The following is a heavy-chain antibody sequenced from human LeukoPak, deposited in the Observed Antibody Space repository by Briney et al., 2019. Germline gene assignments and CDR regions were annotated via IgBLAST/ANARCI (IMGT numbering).Heavy chain of an antibody. CDR1: GDSLGSGMYY. CDR3: ARVDYDSSGYFDF. Sequence: SETLSLTCTVSGDSLGSGMYYWSWIRQPPGKGLEWIGFIYYSGGTNYNPSLKSRVTISVDTSKNHFSLKLYSVIAADTAVYYCARVDYDSSGYFDFWGQGTLVTVSS. J-gene: IGHJ4*02. V-gene: IGHV4-61*03. D-gene: IGHD3-22*01. CDR2: IYYSGGT.